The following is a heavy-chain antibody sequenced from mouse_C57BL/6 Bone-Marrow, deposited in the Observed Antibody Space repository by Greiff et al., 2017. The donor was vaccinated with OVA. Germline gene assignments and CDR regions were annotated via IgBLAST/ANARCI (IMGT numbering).Heavy chain of an antibody. D-gene: IGHD2-10*02. CDR1: GYTFTEYT. CDR3: ARHEGGYGNYLAWFAY. J-gene: IGHJ3*01. V-gene: IGHV1-62-2*01. CDR2: FYPGSGSI. Sequence: VQLVESGAELVKPGASVKLSCKASGYTFTEYTIHWVKQRSGQGLEWIGWFYPGSGSIKYNEKFKDKATLTADKSSSTVYMELSRLTSEDSAVYFCARHEGGYGNYLAWFAYWGQGTLVTVSA.